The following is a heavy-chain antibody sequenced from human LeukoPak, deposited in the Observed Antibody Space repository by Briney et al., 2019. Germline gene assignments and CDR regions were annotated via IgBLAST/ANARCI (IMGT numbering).Heavy chain of an antibody. CDR1: GFTFSSYS. Sequence: GGSLRLSCAASGFTFSSYSMNWVRQASGKGLEWVSSISSDGTYIHYADSMKGRFTISRDNAKNSLYLQMNSLRAEDTAVYYCARGELLDAFHIWGQGTMVTVSS. CDR2: ISSDGTYI. D-gene: IGHD1-7*01. CDR3: ARGELLDAFHI. J-gene: IGHJ3*02. V-gene: IGHV3-21*01.